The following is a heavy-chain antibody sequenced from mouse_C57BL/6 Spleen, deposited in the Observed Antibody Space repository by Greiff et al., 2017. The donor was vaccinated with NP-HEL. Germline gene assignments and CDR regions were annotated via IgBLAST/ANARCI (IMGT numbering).Heavy chain of an antibody. CDR3: ARSTTVVAGNFDY. Sequence: QVQLQQPGAELVKPGASVKMSCKASGYTFTSYWITWVKQRPGQGLEWIGDIYPGSGSTNYNEKFKSKATLTVDTSSSTAYMQLSSLTSEDSAVYYCARSTTVVAGNFDYWGQGTTLTVSS. CDR1: GYTFTSYW. V-gene: IGHV1-55*01. D-gene: IGHD1-1*01. J-gene: IGHJ2*01. CDR2: IYPGSGST.